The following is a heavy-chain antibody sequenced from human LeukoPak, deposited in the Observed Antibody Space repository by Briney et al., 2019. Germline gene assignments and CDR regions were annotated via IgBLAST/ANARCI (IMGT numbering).Heavy chain of an antibody. CDR1: GYAFSASW. CDR3: ARPNNYAFDY. Sequence: PGGSLRLSCAASGYAFSASWMSWVRQVPGTRPDCVAKINEDGTDKLYAPSVRCRFTISRDNAQNSLYLQMNRLRAEDTAIYYCARPNNYAFDYWGQGTLATVSS. J-gene: IGHJ4*02. CDR2: INEDGTDK. D-gene: IGHD3-16*01. V-gene: IGHV3-7*04.